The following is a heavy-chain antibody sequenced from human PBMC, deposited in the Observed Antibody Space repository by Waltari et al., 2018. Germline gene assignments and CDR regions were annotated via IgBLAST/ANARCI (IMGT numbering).Heavy chain of an antibody. CDR2: IMGNVGGT. CDR3: AKDYPETILGVFGPFFDY. D-gene: IGHD3-3*01. J-gene: IGHJ4*02. Sequence: EVQVLESGGGLVQPGGSLRVACAASGFFITNYAWNWVPQAPGRGREWVSAIMGNVGGTHYADSVKGRFTISRDVSKNTVYLQMNSLRAEDTAVYYCAKDYPETILGVFGPFFDYWGQGSLVTVSS. CDR1: GFFITNYA. V-gene: IGHV3-23*01.